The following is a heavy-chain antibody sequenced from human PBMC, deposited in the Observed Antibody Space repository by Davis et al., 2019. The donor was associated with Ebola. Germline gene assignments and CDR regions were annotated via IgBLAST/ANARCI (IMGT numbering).Heavy chain of an antibody. CDR2: NSADNGNT. D-gene: IGHD1-20*01. CDR1: GYPFTAYG. CDR3: ARDRYNWNDFDY. Sequence: ASVKVSCKTSGYPFTAYGISWVRQAPGQGLEWMGWNSADNGNTKYAQSFQGRVTVTTDTSTSTAYMELRSLRSDDTAMYFCARDRYNWNDFDYWGQGTLVTVSS. V-gene: IGHV1-18*01. J-gene: IGHJ4*02.